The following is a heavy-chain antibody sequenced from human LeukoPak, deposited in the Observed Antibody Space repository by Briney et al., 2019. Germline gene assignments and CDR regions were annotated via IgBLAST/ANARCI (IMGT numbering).Heavy chain of an antibody. CDR2: IIPILGIA. J-gene: IGHJ6*02. V-gene: IGHV1-69*04. Sequence: SAKVSCKASGGTFSSYAISWVRQAPGQGLEWMGRIIPILGIANYAQKFQGRVTITADKSTSTAYMELSSLRSEDTAVYYCARDFQEAGMDVWGQGTTVTVSS. CDR1: GGTFSSYA. D-gene: IGHD2/OR15-2a*01. CDR3: ARDFQEAGMDV.